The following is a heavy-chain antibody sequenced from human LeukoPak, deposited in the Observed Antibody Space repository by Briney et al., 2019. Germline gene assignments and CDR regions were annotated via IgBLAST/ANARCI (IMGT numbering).Heavy chain of an antibody. CDR3: ARGGIHLDY. CDR2: ISYDGSNK. Sequence: GGSLRLSCAASGFTFSSYAMYWVRQAPGKGLEWVAVISYDGSNKYYADSVKGRFTISRDNSKNTLYLQMNSLRAEDTAVYYCARGGIHLDYWGQGTLVTVSS. CDR1: GFTFSSYA. D-gene: IGHD5-18*01. J-gene: IGHJ4*02. V-gene: IGHV3-30*04.